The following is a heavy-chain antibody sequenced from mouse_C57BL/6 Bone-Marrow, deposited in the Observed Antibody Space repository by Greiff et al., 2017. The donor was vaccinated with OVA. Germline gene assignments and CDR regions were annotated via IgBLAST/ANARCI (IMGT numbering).Heavy chain of an antibody. CDR1: GYSFTGYY. V-gene: IGHV1-42*01. Sequence: EVQLQQSGPELVKPGASVTISCKASGYSFTGYYMNWVKQSPEKSLEWIGEINPSTGGTTYNQKFKAKATLTVDKSSSTAYMQLKSLTSEDSAVYYCARSRITTVVATGYFDYWGQGTTLTVSS. CDR3: ARSRITTVVATGYFDY. D-gene: IGHD1-1*01. J-gene: IGHJ2*01. CDR2: INPSTGGT.